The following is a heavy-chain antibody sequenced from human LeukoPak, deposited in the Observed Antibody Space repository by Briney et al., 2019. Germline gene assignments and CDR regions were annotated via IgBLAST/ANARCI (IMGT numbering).Heavy chain of an antibody. CDR2: ITSSSSYI. CDR3: ARDSPGVAAGSDY. J-gene: IGHJ4*02. Sequence: GRSLRLSCAASGFTFSSYSMNWVRQAPGEGLEWVSSITSSSSYIYYAESVKGRFTISRDNAKNSLYLQMNSLRAEDTAVYYCARDSPGVAAGSDYWGQGTLVTVSS. V-gene: IGHV3-21*01. D-gene: IGHD6-13*01. CDR1: GFTFSSYS.